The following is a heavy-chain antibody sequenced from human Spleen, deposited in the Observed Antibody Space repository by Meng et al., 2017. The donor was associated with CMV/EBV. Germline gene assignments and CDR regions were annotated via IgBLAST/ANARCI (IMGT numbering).Heavy chain of an antibody. CDR3: ARDAWELPFDY. CDR1: GGSVSSGRYY. CDR2: IYYSWST. V-gene: IGHV4-61*01. D-gene: IGHD1-26*01. Sequence: CTVSGGSVSSGRYYWSWIRQPPGKGLEWIGYIYYSWSTNYNPSLKSRVTISVDTSKNQFSLKLSSVTAADTAGYYCARDAWELPFDYWGQGTLVTVSS. J-gene: IGHJ4*02.